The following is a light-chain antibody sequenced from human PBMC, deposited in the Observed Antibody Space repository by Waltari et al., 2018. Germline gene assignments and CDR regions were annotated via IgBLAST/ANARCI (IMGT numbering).Light chain of an antibody. CDR3: CSYAGSSTYVV. Sequence: QPALPQPASVSGSPGQSITISCTGTSSDVGGYNLFSWYQQHPGKAPKLMIYEVSKRPSGFSNRFSGSKSGNTASLTISGLQAEDEADYYCCSYAGSSTYVVFGGGTKLTVL. CDR2: EVS. J-gene: IGLJ2*01. V-gene: IGLV2-23*02. CDR1: SSDVGGYNL.